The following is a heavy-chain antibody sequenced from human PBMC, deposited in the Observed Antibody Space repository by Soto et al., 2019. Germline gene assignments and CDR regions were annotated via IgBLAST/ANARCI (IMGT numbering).Heavy chain of an antibody. Sequence: PWGSLRLSCAASGFTFSTYSMNWVRQAPGKGLEWISYISIGSTTIFYADSVKGRFTISRDNAKNSLYLQMNSLRDEDTSVYYCARDNGIAGSFDPWGQGTLVTVSS. D-gene: IGHD6-13*01. V-gene: IGHV3-48*02. J-gene: IGHJ5*02. CDR3: ARDNGIAGSFDP. CDR2: ISIGSTTI. CDR1: GFTFSTYS.